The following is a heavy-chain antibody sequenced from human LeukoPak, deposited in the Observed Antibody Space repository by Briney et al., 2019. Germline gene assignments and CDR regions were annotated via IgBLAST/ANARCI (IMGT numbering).Heavy chain of an antibody. Sequence: GASVKVSCKASGYTFTSYGISWVRQAPGQGLEWMGWISAYNGNTNYAQKLQGRVTMTTDTSKSTAYMELRSLRSEDTAVYYCARDLSSSVTIFGVVIHYYMDVWGKGTTVTVSS. V-gene: IGHV1-18*01. CDR1: GYTFTSYG. J-gene: IGHJ6*03. CDR2: ISAYNGNT. CDR3: ARDLSSSVTIFGVVIHYYMDV. D-gene: IGHD3-3*01.